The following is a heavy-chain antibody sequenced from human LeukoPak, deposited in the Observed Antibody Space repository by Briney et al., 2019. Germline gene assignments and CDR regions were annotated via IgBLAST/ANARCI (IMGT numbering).Heavy chain of an antibody. Sequence: GGSLRLACAASGFTFGSYSMNWVRQAPGKVLEWVSSISTSSSYIYYADSVKGRFTISRDNAKNSLYLQMNSLRAEDTAVYYCARDAGITMVRGATMDVWGKGTTVTVSS. J-gene: IGHJ6*04. CDR2: ISTSSSYI. CDR1: GFTFGSYS. V-gene: IGHV3-21*01. D-gene: IGHD3-10*01. CDR3: ARDAGITMVRGATMDV.